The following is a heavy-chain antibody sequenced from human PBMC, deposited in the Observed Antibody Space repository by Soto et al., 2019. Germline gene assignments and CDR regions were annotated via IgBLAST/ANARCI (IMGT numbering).Heavy chain of an antibody. CDR2: MNPNSGNT. V-gene: IGHV1-8*01. D-gene: IGHD2-15*01. J-gene: IGHJ6*02. Sequence: QVQLVQSGAEVKKPGASVKVSCKASGYTFTSYDINWVRQATGQGLEWMGWMNPNSGNTGCAQKFQGRVTMTRNTSISTAYMEVISLRSEDTAVYYGARGVVVVGVGYYYYYGMDVWGQGTTVTVSS. CDR1: GYTFTSYD. CDR3: ARGVVVVGVGYYYYYGMDV.